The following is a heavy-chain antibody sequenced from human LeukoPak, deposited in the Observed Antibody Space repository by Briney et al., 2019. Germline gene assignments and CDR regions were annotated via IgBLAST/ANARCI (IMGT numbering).Heavy chain of an antibody. CDR1: SYTFSIYG. V-gene: IGHV1-18*01. J-gene: IGHJ6*03. Sequence: ASVKVSCKSSSYTFSIYGFTWVRHAPGQGLEWMGWISAYNGKTLYAEKFQGRVTMTTDTATSTVYMELRSLRSDDTAVYYCARVSYLRPSDYMDVWGKGTTVTVSS. D-gene: IGHD1-26*01. CDR2: ISAYNGKT. CDR3: ARVSYLRPSDYMDV.